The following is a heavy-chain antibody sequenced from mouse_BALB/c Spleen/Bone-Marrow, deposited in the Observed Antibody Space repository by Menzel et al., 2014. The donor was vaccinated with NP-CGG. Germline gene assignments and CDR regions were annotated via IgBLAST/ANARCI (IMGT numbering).Heavy chain of an antibody. V-gene: IGHV1-39*01. D-gene: IGHD2-1*01. CDR1: GYSFTGYN. J-gene: IGHJ2*01. CDR2: IDPYSGTT. Sequence: VQLQQPGPDLEKPGASVKISCKASGYSFTGYNMNWVKQSNGKSLEWIGNIDPYSGTTNYSQKFKGKATLTVDKSSSTAYMQLKSLASEDSAVYYCARYGNYFDYWGQGTTLTVSS. CDR3: ARYGNYFDY.